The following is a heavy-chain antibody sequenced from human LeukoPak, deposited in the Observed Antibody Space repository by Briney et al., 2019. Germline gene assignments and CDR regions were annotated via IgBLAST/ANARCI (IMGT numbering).Heavy chain of an antibody. V-gene: IGHV4-34*01. Sequence: SETLSLTCAVYGGSFSGYYWSWIRQRPGKGLERIGSIYHSGSTYYNPSLKSRVTISVDTSKNQFSLKLSSVTAADTAIYYCAKGAGGFSYYNWFDPWGQGTLVTVSS. CDR2: IYHSGST. CDR1: GGSFSGYY. J-gene: IGHJ5*02. D-gene: IGHD5-18*01. CDR3: AKGAGGFSYYNWFDP.